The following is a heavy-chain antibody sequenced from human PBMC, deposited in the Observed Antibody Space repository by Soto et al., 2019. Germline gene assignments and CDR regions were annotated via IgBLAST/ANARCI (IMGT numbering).Heavy chain of an antibody. D-gene: IGHD3-3*01. J-gene: IGHJ6*02. V-gene: IGHV4-59*12. CDR2: IYYSGST. CDR1: GGSISSYY. Sequence: SETLSLTCTVSGGSISSYYWSWIRQPPGKGLEWIGYIYYSGSTYYNPSLKSRVTISVDTSKNQFSLKLSSVTAADTAVYYCARDQNDFWSGYYYYGMDVWGQGTTVT. CDR3: ARDQNDFWSGYYYYGMDV.